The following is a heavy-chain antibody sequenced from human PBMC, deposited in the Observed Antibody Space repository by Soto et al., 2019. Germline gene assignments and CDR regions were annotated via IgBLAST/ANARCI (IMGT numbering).Heavy chain of an antibody. CDR2: INAGNGNT. Sequence: ASVKVSCKASGYTFTSYAMHWVRQAPGQRLGWMGWINAGNGNTKYSQKFQGRVTITRDTSASTAYMELSSLRSEDTAVYYCARTQGVFRYFDWQGAFDSWGQGTMVTGSS. D-gene: IGHD3-9*01. V-gene: IGHV1-3*01. CDR3: ARTQGVFRYFDWQGAFDS. J-gene: IGHJ3*02. CDR1: GYTFTSYA.